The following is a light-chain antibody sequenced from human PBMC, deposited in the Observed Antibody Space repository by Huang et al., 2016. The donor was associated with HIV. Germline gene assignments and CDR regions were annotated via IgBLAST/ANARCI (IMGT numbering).Light chain of an antibody. CDR3: QQRSTWPPT. J-gene: IGKJ4*01. V-gene: IGKV3-11*01. CDR1: PSVDTY. Sequence: EIVLTQSPVTLSRSPGQRATLSCRASPSVDTYLAWYQQKPGQAPRPLIYDASNRATGIPARFSGSGSGTDFTLTISSLEPDDFVLYFCQQRSTWPPTFGGGTTMEIK. CDR2: DAS.